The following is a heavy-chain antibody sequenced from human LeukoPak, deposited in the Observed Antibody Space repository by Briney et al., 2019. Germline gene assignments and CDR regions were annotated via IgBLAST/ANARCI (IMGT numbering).Heavy chain of an antibody. Sequence: SETLSLTCSVSGGSVSTDGHYWTWIRHHPGEGLEWIGYIYYSGDTYYNPSLKSRVTISVDTSKNQFSLRLSSVTAADTAVFFCARTVAPGWFDPWGQGTLVTVSS. CDR1: GGSVSTDGHY. D-gene: IGHD2-15*01. CDR2: IYYSGDT. J-gene: IGHJ5*02. CDR3: ARTVAPGWFDP. V-gene: IGHV4-31*03.